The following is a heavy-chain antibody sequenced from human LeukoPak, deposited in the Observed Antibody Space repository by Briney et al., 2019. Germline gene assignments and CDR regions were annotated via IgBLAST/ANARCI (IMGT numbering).Heavy chain of an antibody. V-gene: IGHV3-7*01. Sequence: GGSLRLSCAASGFTFSSYWMSWVRQAPGKGLGWVANIKQDGSEKYYVDSVKGRFTISRDNAKNSLYLQMNSLRAEDTAVYYCARARKDYGGNSGEFFDYWGQGALVTVSS. D-gene: IGHD4-23*01. CDR3: ARARKDYGGNSGEFFDY. CDR1: GFTFSSYW. J-gene: IGHJ4*02. CDR2: IKQDGSEK.